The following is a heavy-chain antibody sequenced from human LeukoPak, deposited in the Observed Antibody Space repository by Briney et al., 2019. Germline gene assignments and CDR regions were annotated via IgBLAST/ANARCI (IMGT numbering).Heavy chain of an antibody. CDR1: GFTFSSYG. CDR2: ISGSGGST. CDR3: AKARYSSSWYLSDVDY. D-gene: IGHD6-13*01. V-gene: IGHV3-23*01. Sequence: GGSLRLSCAASGFTFSSYGMSWVRQAPGKGLEWVSAISGSGGSTYYADSVKGRFTISRDNSKNTLYLQMNSLRAEDTAIYYCAKARYSSSWYLSDVDYWGQGTLVTVSS. J-gene: IGHJ4*02.